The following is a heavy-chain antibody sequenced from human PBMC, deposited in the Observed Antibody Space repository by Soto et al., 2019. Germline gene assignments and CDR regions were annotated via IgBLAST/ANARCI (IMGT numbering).Heavy chain of an antibody. CDR3: ARDGLRTAYCGGDCYT. Sequence: GGSLRLSCAASGFTFSSYSMNWVRQAPGKGLEWVSYISSSSSTIYYADSVKGRFTISRDNAKNSLYLQMNSLRDEDTAVYYCARDGLRTAYCGGDCYTWGQGTLVTVSS. CDR2: ISSSSSTI. J-gene: IGHJ4*02. D-gene: IGHD2-21*02. CDR1: GFTFSSYS. V-gene: IGHV3-48*02.